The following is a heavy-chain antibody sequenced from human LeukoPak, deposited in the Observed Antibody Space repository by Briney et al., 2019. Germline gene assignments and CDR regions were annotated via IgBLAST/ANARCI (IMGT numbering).Heavy chain of an antibody. V-gene: IGHV1-2*02. J-gene: IGHJ4*02. CDR1: GYTFTGYY. D-gene: IGHD2-15*01. CDR3: ARADGGGSPSIDY. Sequence: ASVTVSCKASGYTFTGYYMHWVRQAPGQGLEWMGWINPNSGGTNYAQKFQGRVTMTRDTSISTAYMELSRLRSDDTAVYYCARADGGGSPSIDYWGQGTLVTVSS. CDR2: INPNSGGT.